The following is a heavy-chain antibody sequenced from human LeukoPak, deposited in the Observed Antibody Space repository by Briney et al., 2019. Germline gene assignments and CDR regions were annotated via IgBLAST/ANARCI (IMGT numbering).Heavy chain of an antibody. J-gene: IGHJ6*02. CDR1: GGTFSSYA. CDR2: MNPNSGNT. V-gene: IGHV1-8*02. CDR3: ARDDSSYYYGMDV. D-gene: IGHD6-19*01. Sequence: GASVKVSCKASGGTFSSYAISWVRQATGQGLEWMGWMNPNSGNTGYAQKFQGRVTMTRNTSISTAYMELSSLGSEDTAVYYCARDDSSYYYGMDVWGQGTTVTVSS.